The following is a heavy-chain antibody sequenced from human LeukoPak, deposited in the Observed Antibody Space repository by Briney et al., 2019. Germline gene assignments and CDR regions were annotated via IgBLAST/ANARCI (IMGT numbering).Heavy chain of an antibody. D-gene: IGHD3-9*01. CDR1: GGSIRDYH. Sequence: SETLSLTCSVSGGSIRDYHWSWIRQSPGKGLEWIGYLYYGGRTSYNPANYNPSLKSRLTISVDTSNNQFSLNLSSVTAADTAVYYCARHGRYFDWLPAESDAFDIWGQGTMVTVSS. CDR2: LYYGGRTSYNPA. J-gene: IGHJ3*02. CDR3: ARHGRYFDWLPAESDAFDI. V-gene: IGHV4-59*08.